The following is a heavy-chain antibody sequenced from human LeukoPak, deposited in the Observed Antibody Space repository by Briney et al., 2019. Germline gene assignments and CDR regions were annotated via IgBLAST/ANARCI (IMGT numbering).Heavy chain of an antibody. Sequence: GASVKVSCKVSGYTLTELSMHWVRQAPGKGLEWMGGFDPEDGETIYAQKLQGRVTMTEDTSTDTAYMELSSLRSEDTAVYYCATVNRCYYGSGSYPYWGQGTLVTVSS. CDR1: GYTLTELS. CDR2: FDPEDGET. CDR3: ATVNRCYYGSGSYPY. J-gene: IGHJ4*02. V-gene: IGHV1-24*01. D-gene: IGHD3-10*01.